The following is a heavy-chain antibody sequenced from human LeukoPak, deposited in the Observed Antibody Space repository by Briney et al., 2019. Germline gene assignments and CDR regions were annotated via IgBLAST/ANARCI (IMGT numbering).Heavy chain of an antibody. CDR3: ATLRPVTPNY. V-gene: IGHV4-39*07. CDR1: GGSISSTIYY. Sequence: SETLSLTCTVSGGSISSTIYYWGWIRQPPGKGLEWIGRIYTSGSTNYNPSLKSRVTISVDTSKNQFSLKLSSVTAADTAVYYCATLRPVTPNYWGQGTLVTVSS. J-gene: IGHJ4*02. CDR2: IYTSGST. D-gene: IGHD4-17*01.